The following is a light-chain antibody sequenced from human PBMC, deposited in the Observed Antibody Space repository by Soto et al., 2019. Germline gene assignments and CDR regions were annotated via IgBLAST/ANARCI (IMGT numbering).Light chain of an antibody. V-gene: IGKV1-5*01. Sequence: DIQMTQSPSTLSASVGDRVTITCRASQSISSWLAWYQQKPGKAPKLLIYDASSLESGVPSRFSGSGSGTEFTLTISRLQPDGFATYYCQQYNSYSPTFGQGTKVDIK. CDR1: QSISSW. CDR2: DAS. CDR3: QQYNSYSPT. J-gene: IGKJ1*01.